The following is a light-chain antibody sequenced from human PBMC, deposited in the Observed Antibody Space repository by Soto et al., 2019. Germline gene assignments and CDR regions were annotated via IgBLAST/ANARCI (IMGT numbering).Light chain of an antibody. V-gene: IGKV3-20*01. CDR1: QSVSSSY. CDR3: QQFGSYPLT. CDR2: DAA. J-gene: IGKJ4*01. Sequence: EIVLTQSPGTLSSSPGERATLSCRASQSVSSSYLAWYQQKPGQAPRLLIYDAASRATGIPDRFSGGGSGTDFTLTISRLEPEDFAVYYCQQFGSYPLTFGGGTKVDIK.